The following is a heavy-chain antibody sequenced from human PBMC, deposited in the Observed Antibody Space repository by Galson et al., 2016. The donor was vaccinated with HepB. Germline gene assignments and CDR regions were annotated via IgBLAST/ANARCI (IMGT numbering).Heavy chain of an antibody. CDR1: GGSISSYY. CDR2: VYYSGPT. CDR3: ASCAGLDDTFDV. D-gene: IGHD2-21*01. Sequence: SETLSLTCTVSGGSISSYYWNWIRQPPGKGLEWIGNVYYSGPTKYNPSLKSRVTISVDTSKNQFSLNLSSVTAADTAVYYCASCAGLDDTFDVWGRGTMVTVSS. J-gene: IGHJ3*01. V-gene: IGHV4-59*01.